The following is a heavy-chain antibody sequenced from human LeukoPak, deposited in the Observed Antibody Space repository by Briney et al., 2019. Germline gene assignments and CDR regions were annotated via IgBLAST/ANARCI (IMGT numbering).Heavy chain of an antibody. V-gene: IGHV3-23*01. D-gene: IGHD3-9*01. CDR1: GFTFSSYA. J-gene: IGHJ6*02. CDR3: AKEVSYYDILTGYSGGMDV. CDR2: ISGSGGST. Sequence: PGGSLRLSCAASGFTFSSYAMSWVRQAPGKGLEWVSAISGSGGSTYYADSVKGRFTISRDNSKNTLYLQMNSLRAEDTAVYYCAKEVSYYDILTGYSGGMDVWGQGTTVTVSS.